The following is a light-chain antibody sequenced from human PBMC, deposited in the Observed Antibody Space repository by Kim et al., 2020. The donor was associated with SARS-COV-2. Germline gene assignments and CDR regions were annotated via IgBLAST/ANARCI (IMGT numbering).Light chain of an antibody. V-gene: IGKV1-5*01. CDR2: DAS. J-gene: IGKJ4*01. Sequence: ASVGDRVTITCRASQSISSWLAWYQQKPGKAPKLLIYDASRLESGVPSRFSGSGSGTEFTLTISSLQPDDFATYYCQQYNSYPLTFGGGTKVDIK. CDR3: QQYNSYPLT. CDR1: QSISSW.